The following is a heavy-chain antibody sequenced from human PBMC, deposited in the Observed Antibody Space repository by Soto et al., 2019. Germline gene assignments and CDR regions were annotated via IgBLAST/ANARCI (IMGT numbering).Heavy chain of an antibody. J-gene: IGHJ5*02. CDR3: AREDGSITGTSDGNWFDA. CDR1: GYTFTSYY. D-gene: IGHD1-7*01. Sequence: ASVKVSCKASGYTFTSYYMHWVRQAPGQGLEWMGIINPSGGSTSYAQKFQGRVTMTRDTSTSTVYMELSSLRSEDTAVYYCAREDGSITGTSDGNWFDAWGEGTLVNVS. V-gene: IGHV1-46*01. CDR2: INPSGGST.